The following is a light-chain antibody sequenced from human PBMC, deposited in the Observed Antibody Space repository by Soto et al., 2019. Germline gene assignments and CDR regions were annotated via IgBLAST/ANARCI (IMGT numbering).Light chain of an antibody. Sequence: EIVLTQSPGTLSLSPGERATLSCRASQSVSSNYLAWYQQKPGQAPRLLIYDASSRAPGIPDRFSGSGSGTDFALTISSLEPEDFAVYYCQQYGSSPQDTFGQGTKVDI. CDR2: DAS. J-gene: IGKJ1*01. CDR3: QQYGSSPQDT. V-gene: IGKV3-20*01. CDR1: QSVSSNY.